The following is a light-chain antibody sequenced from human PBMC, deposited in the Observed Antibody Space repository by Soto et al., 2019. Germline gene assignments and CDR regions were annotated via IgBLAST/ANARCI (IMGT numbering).Light chain of an antibody. V-gene: IGKV3-20*01. J-gene: IGKJ1*01. CDR3: QQYGSSGT. CDR2: GAS. Sequence: IVLPPYPATLSLSPGERATLSCRASQSVSSNLAWYQQKPGQAPRLLICGASNRATGIPDRFSGSGSGTDFTLTISRLEPEDFAVYYCQQYGSSGTFGQGTKVDIK. CDR1: QSVSSN.